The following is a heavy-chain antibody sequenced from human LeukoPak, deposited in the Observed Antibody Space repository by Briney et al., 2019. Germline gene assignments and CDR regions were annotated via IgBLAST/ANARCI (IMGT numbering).Heavy chain of an antibody. CDR3: AKAVATYYYDSSGYYYFDY. D-gene: IGHD3-22*01. CDR2: ISGSGGST. CDR1: TFTFSSYA. J-gene: IGHJ4*02. V-gene: IGHV3-23*01. Sequence: PGGSLRLSCAAYTFTFSSYAMSWVRQAPGKGLEWVSAISGSGGSTYYADSVKGRFTISRDNSKNTLYLQMNSLRAEDMAVYYCAKAVATYYYDSSGYYYFDYWGQGTLVTVSS.